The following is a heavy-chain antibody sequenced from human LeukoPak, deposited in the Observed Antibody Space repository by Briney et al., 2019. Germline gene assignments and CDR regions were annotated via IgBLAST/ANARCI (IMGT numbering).Heavy chain of an antibody. V-gene: IGHV1-8*03. CDR3: ARLSSHYGDYKVDP. J-gene: IGHJ5*02. CDR1: GYTFTGYY. D-gene: IGHD4-17*01. Sequence: ASVKVSCKASGYTFTGYYMHWVRQATGQGLEWMGWMNPNSGNTGYGQKFQGRVTITRNTSISTAYMELSSLRSEDTAVYYCARLSSHYGDYKVDPWGQGTLVTVSS. CDR2: MNPNSGNT.